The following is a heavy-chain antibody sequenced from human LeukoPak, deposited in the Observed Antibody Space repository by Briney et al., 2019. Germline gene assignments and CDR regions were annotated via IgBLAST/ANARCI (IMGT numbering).Heavy chain of an antibody. CDR3: AKNQGLRFLEWT. Sequence: GGSLRLSCAASGFSFSSYAMSWVRQAPGEGLEWVSGLSDSGGNTIYADSVKGRFTISRDNSKNTLYLQMNSLRAEDTAVYYCAKNQGLRFLEWTWGQGTLVTVSS. CDR2: LSDSGGNT. V-gene: IGHV3-23*01. J-gene: IGHJ5*02. D-gene: IGHD3-3*01. CDR1: GFSFSSYA.